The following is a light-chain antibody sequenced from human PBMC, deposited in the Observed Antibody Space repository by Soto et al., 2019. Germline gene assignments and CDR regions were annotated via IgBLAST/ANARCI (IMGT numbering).Light chain of an antibody. CDR1: QGIRND. CDR3: QQCGSSSP. J-gene: IGKJ5*01. CDR2: AAS. V-gene: IGKV1-6*01. Sequence: AIQMTQSPSSLSASVGDRVTITFRASQGIRNDLGWYQQKPGKAPKLLIYAASSLQSGVPSRFSGSGSGTDFTLTISRLEPEDFAVYYCQQCGSSSPFGQGTRPEIK.